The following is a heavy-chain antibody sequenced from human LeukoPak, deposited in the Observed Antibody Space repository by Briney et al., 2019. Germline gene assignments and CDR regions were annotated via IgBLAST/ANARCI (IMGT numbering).Heavy chain of an antibody. V-gene: IGHV3-23*01. D-gene: IGHD6-19*01. Sequence: GGSLRLSGAASGFTFSNYAMNWVRQAPGKGLEWVSAISGIGTGTFYADSVEGRFTISRDNSRNTLYLQMNSLRAEDTAVYYCAKTSWYSSGGYFDYWGQGTLVTVSS. J-gene: IGHJ4*02. CDR2: ISGIGTGT. CDR3: AKTSWYSSGGYFDY. CDR1: GFTFSNYA.